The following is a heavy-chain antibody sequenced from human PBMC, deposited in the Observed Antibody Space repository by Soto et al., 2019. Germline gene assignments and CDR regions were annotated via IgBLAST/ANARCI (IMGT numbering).Heavy chain of an antibody. J-gene: IGHJ4*02. CDR2: ISAYNGNT. D-gene: IGHD2-2*01. CDR3: ARAIGDWSSNSCPIFFDY. V-gene: IGHV1-18*01. CDR1: GYTFTSYG. Sequence: QVQLVQSGAEVKKPGASVKVSCKASGYTFTSYGISWVRQAPGQGLEWMGWISAYNGNTNYAQKLQGRVTMTTDTPTSAAYMGLRSLRSDDRAVYYFARAIGDWSSNSCPIFFDYWVQGTLVTVSS.